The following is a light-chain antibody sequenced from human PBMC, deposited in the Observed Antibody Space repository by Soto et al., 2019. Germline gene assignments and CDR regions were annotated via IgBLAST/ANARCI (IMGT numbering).Light chain of an antibody. Sequence: QSVLTQPPSVSGAPGQRVTISCTGSSSNIGAGSDVHWYQQLPGTAPKLLILGTSNRPSGVPDRFSGSKSGTSASLAITGLQAEDDADYYCQSYDNSLIGSVFGGGTKLTVL. CDR3: QSYDNSLIGSV. V-gene: IGLV1-40*01. CDR1: SSNIGAGSD. J-gene: IGLJ3*02. CDR2: GTS.